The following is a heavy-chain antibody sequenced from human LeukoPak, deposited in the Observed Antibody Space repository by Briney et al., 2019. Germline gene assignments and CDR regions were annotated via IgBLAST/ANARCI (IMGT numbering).Heavy chain of an antibody. J-gene: IGHJ3*02. CDR2: IYHSGST. V-gene: IGHV4-4*02. CDR3: ATYYYDSSGYYYSGYDAFDI. CDR1: GGSISSSNW. D-gene: IGHD3-22*01. Sequence: SETLSLTCAVSGGSISSSNWWSWVRQPPGKGLEWIGEIYHSGSTYYNPSLKSRVTISVDTSKNQFSLKLSSVTAADTAVYYCATYYYDSSGYYYSGYDAFDIWGQGTMVTVSS.